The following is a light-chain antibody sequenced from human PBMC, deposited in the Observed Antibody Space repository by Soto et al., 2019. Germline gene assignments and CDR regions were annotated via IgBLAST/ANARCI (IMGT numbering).Light chain of an antibody. CDR2: GAS. CDR1: QSVRSTY. J-gene: IGKJ1*01. Sequence: EIVLTQSPGTLSLAPGERASLSCRARQSVRSTYLAWYQQNPGQAPRLLIYGASSRTTGIPDRFSGSGSGTDFSLTISRLEPEDFAVYYCQQYGSSPLTFGQGTKVEI. CDR3: QQYGSSPLT. V-gene: IGKV3-20*01.